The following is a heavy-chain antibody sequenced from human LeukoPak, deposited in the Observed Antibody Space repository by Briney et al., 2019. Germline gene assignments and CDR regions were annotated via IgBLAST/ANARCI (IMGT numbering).Heavy chain of an antibody. D-gene: IGHD4-17*01. J-gene: IGHJ4*02. CDR3: ARVPHDYGDYFDY. CDR2: IYYSGSA. CDR1: GGSISTYY. V-gene: IGHV4-59*08. Sequence: SETLSLTCTVSGGSISTYYWSWIRQPPGKGLEWIGYIYYSGSANYNPSLKSRVTISVDTSKNQFSLKLSSVTAADTAVYYCARVPHDYGDYFDYWGQGTLVTVSS.